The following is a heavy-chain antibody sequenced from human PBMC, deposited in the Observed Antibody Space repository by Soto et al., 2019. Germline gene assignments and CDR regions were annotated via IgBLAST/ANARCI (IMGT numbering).Heavy chain of an antibody. CDR3: ARGFGTIGYYYYYGMDV. CDR1: GGSFSGYY. CDR2: INHSGST. Sequence: SETLSLTCAVYGGSFSGYYWSWIRQPPGKGLEWIGEINHSGSTNYNPSLKSRVTISVDTSKNQFSLKLSSVTAADTAVYYCARGFGTIGYYYYYGMDVWGQGTTVTVSS. V-gene: IGHV4-34*01. J-gene: IGHJ6*02. D-gene: IGHD3-9*01.